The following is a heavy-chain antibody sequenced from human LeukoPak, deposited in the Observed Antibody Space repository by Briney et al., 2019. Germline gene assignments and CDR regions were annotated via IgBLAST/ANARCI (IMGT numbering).Heavy chain of an antibody. CDR2: INHSGST. Sequence: PSETLSLTCNVSGASISNSTYYWSWIRQPPGKGLEWIGEINHSGSTNYNPSLKSRVTISVDTSKNQFSLKLSSVTAADTAVYYCARVLRWGYYYHYYMDVWGKGTTVTVSS. V-gene: IGHV4-39*07. CDR3: ARVLRWGYYYHYYMDV. D-gene: IGHD4-23*01. CDR1: GASISNSTYY. J-gene: IGHJ6*03.